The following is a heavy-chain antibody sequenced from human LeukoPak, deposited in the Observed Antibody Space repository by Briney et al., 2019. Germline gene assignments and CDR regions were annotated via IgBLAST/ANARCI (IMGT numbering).Heavy chain of an antibody. J-gene: IGHJ4*02. Sequence: WASVKVSCKASGGTFSSYAISWVRQAPGQGLEWMGRIIPIFGIANYAQKFQGRVTITADKSTSTAYMELSSLRSEDTALYYCARDRTAAAFDYWGQGTLVTVSS. CDR1: GGTFSSYA. CDR2: IIPIFGIA. CDR3: ARDRTAAAFDY. V-gene: IGHV1-69*04. D-gene: IGHD6-13*01.